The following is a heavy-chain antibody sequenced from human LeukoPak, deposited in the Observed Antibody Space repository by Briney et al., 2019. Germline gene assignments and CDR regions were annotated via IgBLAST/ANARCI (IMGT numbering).Heavy chain of an antibody. J-gene: IGHJ4*02. D-gene: IGHD6-6*01. V-gene: IGHV1-69*13. CDR1: GYTFTSYG. CDR2: IIPIFGTA. CDR3: ARTQTTIAARPHFDY. Sequence: ASVKVSCKASGYTFTSYGISWVRQAPGQGLEWMGGIIPIFGTANYAQKFRGRVTITADESTSTAYMELSSLRSEDTAVYYCARTQTTIAARPHFDYWGQGTLVTVSS.